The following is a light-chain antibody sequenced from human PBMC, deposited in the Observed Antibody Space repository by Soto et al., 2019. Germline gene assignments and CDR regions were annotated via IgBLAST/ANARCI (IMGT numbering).Light chain of an antibody. J-gene: IGLJ2*01. CDR1: SSDVGGYNH. CDR2: DVN. CDR3: SSFTISRNTVI. V-gene: IGLV2-14*01. Sequence: QSALTQPASVSGSPGQSITISCTGTSSDVGGYNHVSWYQQHPGKAPKLIIYDVNNRPSGFSNRFSGSKSGNTASLTISGLQAEDEADYYCSSFTISRNTVIFGGGTKLTVL.